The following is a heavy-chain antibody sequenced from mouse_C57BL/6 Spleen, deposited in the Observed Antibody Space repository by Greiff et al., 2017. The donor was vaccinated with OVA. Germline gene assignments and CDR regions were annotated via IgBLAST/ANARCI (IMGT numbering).Heavy chain of an antibody. CDR2: IYPGDGDT. V-gene: IGHV1-82*01. D-gene: IGHD2-1*01. Sequence: VQLQQSGPELVKPGASVKISCKASGYAFSSSWMNWVKQRPGKGLEWIGRIYPGDGDTNYNGKFKGKATLTADNSSSTAYMQLSSLTSEDSAVDCWARGGGNYGYYAMDYWGQGTSVTVSS. J-gene: IGHJ4*01. CDR3: ARGGGNYGYYAMDY. CDR1: GYAFSSSW.